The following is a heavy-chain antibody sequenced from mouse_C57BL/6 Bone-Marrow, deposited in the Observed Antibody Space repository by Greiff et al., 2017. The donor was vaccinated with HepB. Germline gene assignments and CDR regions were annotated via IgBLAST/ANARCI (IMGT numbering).Heavy chain of an antibody. CDR1: GYTFTSYG. CDR3: ARTNYGTLFDY. J-gene: IGHJ2*01. Sequence: VKLMESGAELARPGASVKLSCKASGYTFTSYGISWVKQRTGQGLEWIGELYPRSGNTYYNEKFKGKATLTADKSSSTAYMELRSLTSEDSAVYFCARTNYGTLFDYWGQGTTLTVSS. V-gene: IGHV1-81*01. D-gene: IGHD1-1*01. CDR2: LYPRSGNT.